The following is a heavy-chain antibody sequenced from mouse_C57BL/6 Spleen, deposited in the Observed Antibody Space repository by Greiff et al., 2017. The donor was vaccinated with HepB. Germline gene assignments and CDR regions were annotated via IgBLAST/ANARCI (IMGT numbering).Heavy chain of an antibody. J-gene: IGHJ4*01. CDR3: ARGFITTVVAHYYAMDD. Sequence: VQRVESGAELAKPGASVKLSCKASGYTFTSYWMHWVKQRPGQGLEWIGYINPSSGYTKYNQKFKDKATLTADKSSSTAYMQLSSLTYEDSAVYYCARGFITTVVAHYYAMDDWGQGTSVTVSS. CDR2: INPSSGYT. V-gene: IGHV1-7*01. CDR1: GYTFTSYW. D-gene: IGHD1-1*01.